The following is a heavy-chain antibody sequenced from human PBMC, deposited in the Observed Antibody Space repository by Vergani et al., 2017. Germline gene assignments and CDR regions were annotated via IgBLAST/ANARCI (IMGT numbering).Heavy chain of an antibody. CDR3: ALRWLGRKIIFDY. CDR1: SFPFRTYA. Sequence: EVQLLESGGGLVQPARSLPLSXPPXSFPFRTYALPLFRQAPGKGLGLVSPLSGSGGSTYYADSVKGRFTISRDNSKNTLYLQMNSLRAEDTAVYYCALRWLGRKIIFDYWGQGTLVTVSS. J-gene: IGHJ4*02. D-gene: IGHD6-19*01. V-gene: IGHV3-23*01. CDR2: LSGSGGST.